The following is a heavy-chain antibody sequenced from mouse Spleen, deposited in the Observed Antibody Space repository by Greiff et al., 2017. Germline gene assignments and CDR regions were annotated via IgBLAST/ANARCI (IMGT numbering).Heavy chain of an antibody. Sequence: QVQLKESGAELVRPGASVTLSCKASGYTFTDYEMHWVKQTPVHGLEWIGAIDPETGGTAYNQKFKGKAILTADKSSSTAYMELRSLTSEDSAVYYCTHYYGSSYSYWYFDVWGAGTTVTVSS. CDR2: IDPETGGT. J-gene: IGHJ1*01. D-gene: IGHD1-1*01. CDR3: THYYGSSYSYWYFDV. CDR1: GYTFTDYE. V-gene: IGHV1-15*01.